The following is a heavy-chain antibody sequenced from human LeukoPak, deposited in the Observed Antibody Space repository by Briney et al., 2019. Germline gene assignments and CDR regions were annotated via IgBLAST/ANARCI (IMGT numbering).Heavy chain of an antibody. CDR3: ARDRVLNY. J-gene: IGHJ4*02. Sequence: PGGSLRLSCAASGFTVSKNYMNWVRQAPGKGLEWVSVIYADGRIYYADSVKGRLTISRDNSKNTVYLQMDSLRVEDTAVYYCARDRVLNYWGRGTPVTVSS. V-gene: IGHV3-66*01. CDR1: GFTVSKNY. D-gene: IGHD3-3*01. CDR2: IYADGRI.